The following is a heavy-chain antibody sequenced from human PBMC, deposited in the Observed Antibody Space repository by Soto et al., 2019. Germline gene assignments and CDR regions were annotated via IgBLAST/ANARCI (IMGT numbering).Heavy chain of an antibody. CDR2: IWYDGSNK. Sequence: GGSLRLSCAASGFTFSSYGMHWVRQAPGKGLEWVAVIWYDGSNKYYADSVKGRFTISGDNSKNTLYLQMNSLRAEDTAVYYCARAVITYYYYMDVWGKGTTVTVSS. D-gene: IGHD4-4*01. V-gene: IGHV3-33*01. J-gene: IGHJ6*03. CDR1: GFTFSSYG. CDR3: ARAVITYYYYMDV.